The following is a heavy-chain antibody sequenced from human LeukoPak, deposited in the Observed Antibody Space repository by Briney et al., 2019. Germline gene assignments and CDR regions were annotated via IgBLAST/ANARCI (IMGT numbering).Heavy chain of an antibody. Sequence: SVKVSCKASGYTFTSYDINWVRQATGQGLEWMGRIIPIFGTANYAQKFQGRVTITTDESTSTAYMELSSLRSEDTAVYYCACALYYYDSSGYYQFRDYWGQGTLVTVSS. CDR1: GYTFTSYD. CDR2: IIPIFGTA. J-gene: IGHJ4*02. CDR3: ACALYYYDSSGYYQFRDY. D-gene: IGHD3-22*01. V-gene: IGHV1-69*05.